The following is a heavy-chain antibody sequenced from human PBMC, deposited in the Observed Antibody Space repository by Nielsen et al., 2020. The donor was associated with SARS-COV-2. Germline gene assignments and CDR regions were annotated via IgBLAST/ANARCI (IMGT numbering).Heavy chain of an antibody. CDR3: ARDPSGIYYFDY. CDR2: ISTWNGNT. V-gene: IGHV1-18*01. CDR1: GYTFTRYG. D-gene: IGHD1-26*01. Sequence: ASVKVSCKASGYTFTRYGITWVRQAPGQGLEWMGWISTWNGNTNYARKFQGRATMTTDTSTSTAYMELRSLKSDDTAVYYCARDPSGIYYFDYWGQGTLVTSPQ. J-gene: IGHJ4*02.